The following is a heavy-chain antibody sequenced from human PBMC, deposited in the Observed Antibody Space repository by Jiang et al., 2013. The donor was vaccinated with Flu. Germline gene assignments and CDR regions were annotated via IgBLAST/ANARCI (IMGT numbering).Heavy chain of an antibody. D-gene: IGHD4-17*01. CDR3: ARDYGFDP. CDR2: INSDGSST. V-gene: IGHV3-74*01. J-gene: IGHJ5*02. Sequence: GLVWVSRINSDGSSTSYADSVKGRFTISRDNAKNTLYLQMNSLRAEDTAVYYCARDYGFDPWGQGTLVTVSS.